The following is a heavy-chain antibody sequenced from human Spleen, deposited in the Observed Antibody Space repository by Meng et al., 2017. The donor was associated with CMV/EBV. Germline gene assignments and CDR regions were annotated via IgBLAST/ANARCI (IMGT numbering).Heavy chain of an antibody. CDR1: GFTFSSYA. CDR3: AKHGSEGYYYGMDV. J-gene: IGHJ6*02. Sequence: GGSLRLSCAASGFTFSSYAMSWVRQAPGKGLEWVSAISGSGGSTYYADSVKGRFTISRDNSKNTLYLQMNSLRAEDTAVYYCAKHGSEGYYYGMDVWGQGTTVTVSS. D-gene: IGHD1-14*01. CDR2: ISGSGGST. V-gene: IGHV3-23*01.